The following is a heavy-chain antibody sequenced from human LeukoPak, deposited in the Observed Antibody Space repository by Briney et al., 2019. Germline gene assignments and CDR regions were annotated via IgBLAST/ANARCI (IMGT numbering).Heavy chain of an antibody. V-gene: IGHV4-34*01. Sequence: SETLSLTCAVYGGSLSGYYWSWIRQPPGKGLEWIGEINHSGSTNYNPSLKSRVTISVDTSKNQFSLKLSSVTAADTAVYYCARLGYCSSTSCYTFARTYYYYYMDVWGKGTTVTVSS. D-gene: IGHD2-2*02. CDR2: INHSGST. CDR3: ARLGYCSSTSCYTFARTYYYYYMDV. CDR1: GGSLSGYY. J-gene: IGHJ6*03.